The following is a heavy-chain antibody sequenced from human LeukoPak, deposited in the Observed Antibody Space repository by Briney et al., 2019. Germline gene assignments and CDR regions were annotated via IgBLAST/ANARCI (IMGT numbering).Heavy chain of an antibody. J-gene: IGHJ6*03. CDR3: ARRKKRAFSVASRGYMDV. Sequence: SETLSLTCAVYGGSFSGYYWSWIRQPPGKGLEWIGEINHSGSTNYNPSLKSRVTISVDTSKNQFSLKLSSVTAADTAVYYCARRKKRAFSVASRGYMDVWGKGTTVTISS. CDR1: GGSFSGYY. V-gene: IGHV4-34*01. D-gene: IGHD3-10*01. CDR2: INHSGST.